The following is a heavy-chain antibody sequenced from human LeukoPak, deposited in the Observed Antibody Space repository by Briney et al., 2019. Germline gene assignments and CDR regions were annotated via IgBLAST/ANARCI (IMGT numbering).Heavy chain of an antibody. J-gene: IGHJ4*02. D-gene: IGHD5-18*01. CDR3: ARDADSYGEYYFDY. Sequence: GGSLRLSCAASGFTFSSYSMNWVRQAPGKGLEWVSSISSSSSYIYYADSVKGRFTISRDNAENSLYLQMNSLRAEDTAVYYCARDADSYGEYYFDYWGQGTLVTVSS. V-gene: IGHV3-21*01. CDR2: ISSSSSYI. CDR1: GFTFSSYS.